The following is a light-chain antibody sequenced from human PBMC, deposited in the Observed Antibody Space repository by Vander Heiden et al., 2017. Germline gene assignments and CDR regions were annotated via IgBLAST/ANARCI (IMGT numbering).Light chain of an antibody. CDR1: SSNIGEGYD. Sequence: QSVLTHPPSVSGPPGPGVTISCTGSSSNIGEGYDVNWYQQLPGTAPKLLISANNNRPSGVPDRFSGSKSGTSASLAITGLQAEDEADYHCQTYDSRLSGYVFGAGTTVTVL. CDR2: ANN. J-gene: IGLJ1*01. V-gene: IGLV1-40*01. CDR3: QTYDSRLSGYV.